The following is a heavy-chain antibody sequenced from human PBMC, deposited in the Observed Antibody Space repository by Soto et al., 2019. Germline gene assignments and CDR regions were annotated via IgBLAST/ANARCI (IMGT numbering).Heavy chain of an antibody. D-gene: IGHD3-10*01. J-gene: IGHJ5*02. CDR1: GYSFTSYW. V-gene: IGHV5-10-1*01. Sequence: GESLKISCKGSGYSFTSYWISWVRQMPGKGLEWMGRIDPSDSYTNYGPSFQGNVTISADKSISTAYLQWSSLKASDTAMYYCATYPFMVRGVIKPFDPWGQGTLVTVSS. CDR2: IDPSDSYT. CDR3: ATYPFMVRGVIKPFDP.